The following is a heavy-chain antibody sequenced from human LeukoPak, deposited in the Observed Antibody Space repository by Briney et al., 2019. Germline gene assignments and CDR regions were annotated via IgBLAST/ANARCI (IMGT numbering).Heavy chain of an antibody. D-gene: IGHD3-3*01. CDR1: GGSISSSSYY. J-gene: IGHJ5*02. V-gene: IGHV4-39*01. CDR2: IYYSGST. CDR3: ARPARIFGVVIPRWFDP. Sequence: SETLSLTCTVSGGSISSSSYYWGWIRQPPGKGLEWIGSIYYSGSTYYNPSLKSRVTISVDTSKNQFSLKLSSVTAADTAVYYCARPARIFGVVIPRWFDPWGQGTLVTVPS.